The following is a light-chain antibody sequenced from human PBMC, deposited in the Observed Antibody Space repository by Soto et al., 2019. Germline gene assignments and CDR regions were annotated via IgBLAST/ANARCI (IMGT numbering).Light chain of an antibody. Sequence: EIVLTQSPGTLSLSPGERATLSCRASQSVSSSYLAWYQQKPGQAPRLLIYGASSRATGIPDRFSGSGSGTDFTLTISRLEPKDFAVYYCQQYGSSFSTTFGQGTRLEIK. CDR2: GAS. J-gene: IGKJ5*01. V-gene: IGKV3-20*01. CDR3: QQYGSSFSTT. CDR1: QSVSSSY.